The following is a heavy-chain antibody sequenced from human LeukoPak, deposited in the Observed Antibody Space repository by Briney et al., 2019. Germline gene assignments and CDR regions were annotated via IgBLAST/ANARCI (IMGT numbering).Heavy chain of an antibody. D-gene: IGHD2-15*01. J-gene: IGHJ4*02. Sequence: GGSLRLSCAASGFTFSTYAMNWVRQAPGKGLEWVSGISGSGGTTYYADSVKGRFTISRDNSKNTLYLQMNYLRAEDTALYYCAKNIVAPTPPFDYWGQGTLVTVSS. CDR2: ISGSGGTT. V-gene: IGHV3-23*01. CDR3: AKNIVAPTPPFDY. CDR1: GFTFSTYA.